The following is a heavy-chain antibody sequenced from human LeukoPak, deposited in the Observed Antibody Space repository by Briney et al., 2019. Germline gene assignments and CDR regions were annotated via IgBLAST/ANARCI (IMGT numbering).Heavy chain of an antibody. D-gene: IGHD1-26*01. J-gene: IGHJ4*02. CDR2: IIPIFGTA. CDR3: ARVFARSGEVSGSYYYY. V-gene: IGHV1-69*05. Sequence: ASVKVSCKASGGTFSSYAINWVRQAPGQGLEWMGGIIPIFGTANYAQKFQGRVTITTDESTSTAYMELSSLRSEDTAVYYCARVFARSGEVSGSYYYYWGQGTLVTVSS. CDR1: GGTFSSYA.